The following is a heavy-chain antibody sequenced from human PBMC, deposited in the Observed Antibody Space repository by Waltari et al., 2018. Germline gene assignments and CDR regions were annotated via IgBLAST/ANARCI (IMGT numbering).Heavy chain of an antibody. Sequence: QVQLVQSGAEVKKPGASVKVSCKASGYTFTSYDINWVRQATGQGLEWMGWVNPNRGNTGYAQKFQGRVTITRNTSISTAYMELSSLRSEDTAVYYCARGRSNRPYYYYGMDVWGQGTTVTVSS. CDR2: VNPNRGNT. D-gene: IGHD4-4*01. V-gene: IGHV1-8*03. CDR1: GYTFTSYD. J-gene: IGHJ6*02. CDR3: ARGRSNRPYYYYGMDV.